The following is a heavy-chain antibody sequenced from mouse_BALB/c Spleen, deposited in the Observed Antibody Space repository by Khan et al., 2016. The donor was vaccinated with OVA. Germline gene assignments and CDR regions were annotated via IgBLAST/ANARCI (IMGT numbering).Heavy chain of an antibody. CDR2: VNPNTGGT. J-gene: IGHJ3*01. Sequence: EVQLQQSGPDLVKPGASVKISCKASGYSFTLYYMSWVKQSHGKSLEWIGRVNPNTGGTDHNQEFKGKAILTVDKSSNTAYMELRSLTSEDSAVDYGARGYDFFAYWGQGTLVTVSA. CDR1: GYSFTLYY. D-gene: IGHD2-14*01. V-gene: IGHV1-26*01. CDR3: ARGYDFFAY.